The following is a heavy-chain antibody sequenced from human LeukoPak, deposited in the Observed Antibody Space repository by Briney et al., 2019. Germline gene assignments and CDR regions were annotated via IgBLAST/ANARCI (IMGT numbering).Heavy chain of an antibody. J-gene: IGHJ4*02. CDR1: GYTLTELS. CDR3: ATVEYQLHYYFDY. V-gene: IGHV1-24*01. Sequence: ASVKVSFKVSGYTLTELSMHWVRPAPGKGLEWMGGFDPEDGETIYAQKFQGRVTMTEDTSTDTAYMELSSLRSEDTAVYYCATVEYQLHYYFDYWGQGTLVTVSS. CDR2: FDPEDGET. D-gene: IGHD2-2*01.